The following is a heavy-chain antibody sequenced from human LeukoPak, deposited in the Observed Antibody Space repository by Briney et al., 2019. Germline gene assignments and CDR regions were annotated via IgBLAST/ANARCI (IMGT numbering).Heavy chain of an antibody. CDR1: GYTFTGYY. Sequence: ASVKVSCKASGYTFTGYYMHWVRQATGQGLEWMGWMNPNSGNTGYAQKFQGRVSMTRNTSISTAYMELSGLRSEDTAVYYCARGSTMVRGVNPLGNYGMDVWGQGATLTVSS. V-gene: IGHV1-8*02. J-gene: IGHJ6*02. D-gene: IGHD3-10*01. CDR2: MNPNSGNT. CDR3: ARGSTMVRGVNPLGNYGMDV.